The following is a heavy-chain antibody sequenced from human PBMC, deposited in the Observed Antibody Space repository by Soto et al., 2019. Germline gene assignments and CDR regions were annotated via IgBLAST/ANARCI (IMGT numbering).Heavy chain of an antibody. CDR3: AKQRAGYGSGSDTFYFDF. CDR2: LSGTGGTT. D-gene: IGHD3-10*01. Sequence: GSLRLSCSTSGFTFSTYAMNWVRQAPGKGLEWVSALSGTGGTTYYADSVRGRFTISRDNSTNTLFLQMSSLRAEDTALYYCAKQRAGYGSGSDTFYFDFWGQGTLVTVSS. V-gene: IGHV3-23*01. J-gene: IGHJ4*02. CDR1: GFTFSTYA.